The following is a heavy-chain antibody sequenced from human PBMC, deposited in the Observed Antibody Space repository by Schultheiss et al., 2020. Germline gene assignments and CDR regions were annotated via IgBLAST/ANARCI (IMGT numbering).Heavy chain of an antibody. CDR1: GFTFSSYA. CDR3: CGAGLDY. V-gene: IGHV3-23*01. J-gene: IGHJ4*02. Sequence: GGSLRLSCAASGFTFSSYAMSWVRQAPGKGLEWVSAISGSGGSTYYADSVKGRFTISRDNAKSSLFLQMNSLRAEDTAVYYCCGAGLDYWGQGTLVTVSS. D-gene: IGHD2-21*01. CDR2: ISGSGGST.